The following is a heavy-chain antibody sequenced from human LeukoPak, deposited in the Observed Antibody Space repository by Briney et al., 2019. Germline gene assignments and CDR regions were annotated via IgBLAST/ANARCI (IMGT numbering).Heavy chain of an antibody. CDR2: ISSSSSYI. V-gene: IGHV3-21*01. J-gene: IGHJ5*02. CDR1: GFTFSSYS. Sequence: PGGSLRLSCAASGFTFSSYSMNWVRQAPGKGLEWVSSISSSSSYIYYADSVKGRFTISRDNAKNSLYLQMNSLRAEDTAVYYCARVGYYDFWSGYSNWFDPWGQGTLVTVSS. CDR3: ARVGYYDFWSGYSNWFDP. D-gene: IGHD3-3*01.